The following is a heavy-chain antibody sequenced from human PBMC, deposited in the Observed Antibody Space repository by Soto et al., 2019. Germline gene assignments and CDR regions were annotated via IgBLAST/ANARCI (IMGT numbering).Heavy chain of an antibody. CDR2: IYTSGST. Sequence: PSETLSLTCTVSGGSISSYSWSWIRQPAGKGLEWIGRIYTSGSTNYNPSLKSRVTMSVDTSKNQFSLKLSSVTAADTAVYYCARDRGYCTNGVCYTGGDAFDIWGQGTMVTVSS. CDR1: GGSISSYS. CDR3: ARDRGYCTNGVCYTGGDAFDI. V-gene: IGHV4-4*07. D-gene: IGHD2-8*01. J-gene: IGHJ3*02.